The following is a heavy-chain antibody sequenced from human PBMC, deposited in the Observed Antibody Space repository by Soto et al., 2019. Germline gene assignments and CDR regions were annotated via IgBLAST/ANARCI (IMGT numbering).Heavy chain of an antibody. Sequence: SETLSLTCAVYGGSFSGYYWSWIRQPPGKGLEWIGEINHSGSTNYNPSLKSRVTISVDTSKNQFSLKLSSVTAADTAVYYCARGGGWSIAARDYYYYGMDVWGQGTTVTVSS. CDR3: ARGGGWSIAARDYYYYGMDV. J-gene: IGHJ6*02. CDR2: INHSGST. V-gene: IGHV4-34*01. D-gene: IGHD6-6*01. CDR1: GGSFSGYY.